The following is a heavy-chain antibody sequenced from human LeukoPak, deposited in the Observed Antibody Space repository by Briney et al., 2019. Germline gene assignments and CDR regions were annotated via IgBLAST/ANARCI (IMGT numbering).Heavy chain of an antibody. V-gene: IGHV4-4*07. Sequence: SETLSLTCTVSGGSISSYYWNWIRQPAGKGLEWIGRIYASGSTSYNPSLKSRVTMSVDTSKNQFSLRLSSVTAADTAVYYCAREGGFYRPLDYSGQGTLVTVSS. CDR1: GGSISSYY. CDR2: IYASGST. CDR3: AREGGFYRPLDY. J-gene: IGHJ4*02. D-gene: IGHD3-3*01.